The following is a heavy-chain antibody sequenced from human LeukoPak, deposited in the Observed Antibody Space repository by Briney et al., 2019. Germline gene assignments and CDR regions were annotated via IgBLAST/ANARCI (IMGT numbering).Heavy chain of an antibody. D-gene: IGHD2-2*01. CDR2: IYYSGST. Sequence: SETLSLTCTVSGGSISSSSYYWGWIRQPPGKGLEWIGSIYYSGSTYYNPSLKSRVTISVDTSKNQFSLKLSSVTAADTAVYYCASEGLRYCSSTSCYEFDYWGQGTLVTVSS. V-gene: IGHV4-39*01. CDR3: ASEGLRYCSSTSCYEFDY. J-gene: IGHJ4*02. CDR1: GGSISSSSYY.